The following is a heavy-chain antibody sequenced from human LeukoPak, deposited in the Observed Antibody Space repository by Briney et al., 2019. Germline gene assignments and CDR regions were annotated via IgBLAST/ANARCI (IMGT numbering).Heavy chain of an antibody. J-gene: IGHJ4*02. CDR2: INHSGST. CDR3: ARGKRTRYYYDSSGYPDY. CDR1: GGSFSGYY. Sequence: PSETLSLTCAVYGGSFSGYYWSWIRQPPGKGLEWIGEINHSGSTNYNPSLKSRVTISVDTSQNQFSLKLSSVTAADTAVYYCARGKRTRYYYDSSGYPDYWGQGTLVTVSS. D-gene: IGHD3-22*01. V-gene: IGHV4-34*01.